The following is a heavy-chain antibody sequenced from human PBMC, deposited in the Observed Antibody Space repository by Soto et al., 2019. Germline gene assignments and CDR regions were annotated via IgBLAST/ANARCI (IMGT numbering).Heavy chain of an antibody. J-gene: IGHJ3*02. CDR1: GYTFTSYG. D-gene: IGHD2-2*01. CDR3: ARGYCSSTSCYSLGAFDI. Sequence: ASVKVSCNASGYTFTSYGISLVRQAPGQGLEWMGWISAYNANTNYAQKLQGRVTMTTDTSTSTAYMELRSLRSDDTAVYYCARGYCSSTSCYSLGAFDIWGQGTMVTVSS. V-gene: IGHV1-18*01. CDR2: ISAYNANT.